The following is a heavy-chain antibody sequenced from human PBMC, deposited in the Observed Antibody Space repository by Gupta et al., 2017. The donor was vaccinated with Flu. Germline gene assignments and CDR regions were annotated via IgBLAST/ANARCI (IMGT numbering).Heavy chain of an antibody. V-gene: IGHV3-30*03. CDR3: ARDPGGYMYGLEYTLDV. D-gene: IGHD3-10*01. J-gene: IGHJ6*02. CDR1: GFPFSNHA. CDR2: ISYDASNY. Sequence: QVHLVESGGGVIQPGKSLRLSCAASGFPFSNHAMHWVRQAPGKGLDWVAAISYDASNYYYADSVKGRFTISRDNSKNTVYLLMNNLRAEDTAVYYCARDPGGYMYGLEYTLDVWGQGTTVTVS.